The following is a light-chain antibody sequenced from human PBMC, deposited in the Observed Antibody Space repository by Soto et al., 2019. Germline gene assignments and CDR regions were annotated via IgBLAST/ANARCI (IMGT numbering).Light chain of an antibody. Sequence: DIQMTQSPSSLSASVGDRVTITCRASQSISSYLNWYQQKPGKAPKLLIYAASSLQSGVPSRFSGSGSGTDFTFTISSLHPEDFATYDCQQSYSTAITFGQGTRLEIK. CDR3: QQSYSTAIT. V-gene: IGKV1-39*01. J-gene: IGKJ5*01. CDR2: AAS. CDR1: QSISSY.